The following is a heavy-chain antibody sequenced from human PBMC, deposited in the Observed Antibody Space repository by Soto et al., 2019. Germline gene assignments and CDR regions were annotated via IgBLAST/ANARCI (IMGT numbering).Heavy chain of an antibody. CDR3: AKDRHTPSSSKMDV. D-gene: IGHD3-16*02. Sequence: EVQLLESGGGLVQPGGSLRLSCAASGFTFSTFAMSWVRQAPGKGLEWVSTISGGGDGTYYADSVKGRFTISRDNSKNTMYLQMDSLRAEDTAVYYCAKDRHTPSSSKMDVWGKGTTVTVSS. J-gene: IGHJ6*04. CDR2: ISGGGDGT. V-gene: IGHV3-23*01. CDR1: GFTFSTFA.